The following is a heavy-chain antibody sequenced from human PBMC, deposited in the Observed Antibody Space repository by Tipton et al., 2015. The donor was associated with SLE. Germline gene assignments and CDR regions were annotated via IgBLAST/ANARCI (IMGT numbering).Heavy chain of an antibody. CDR3: ARLSRRVGATGDLNDAFDI. CDR2: VSYSGTT. Sequence: LRLSCTFSGGSITSPYWNWIRQPQGKGLEWIGYVSYSGTTSYKPSPASRVTISVDRAKNQFSLKLRSVTAADTAVYYCARLSRRVGATGDLNDAFDIWGQGTRVTVSS. CDR1: GGSITSPY. D-gene: IGHD1-26*01. V-gene: IGHV4-59*11. J-gene: IGHJ3*02.